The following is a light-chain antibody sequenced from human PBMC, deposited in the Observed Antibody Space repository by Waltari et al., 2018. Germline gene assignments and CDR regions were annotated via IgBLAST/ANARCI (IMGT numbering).Light chain of an antibody. CDR1: QSVRTY. V-gene: IGKV3-11*01. CDR2: DAS. J-gene: IGKJ4*01. Sequence: EIVLTQSPATLSLSPGERATLSCRASQSVRTYLAWYQHRPGQAPRPLIYDASNRATGVPARFSGSGSGTDFTLTISGLQPEDFAVYYCQERSNWPGGAFGGGTKVEIK. CDR3: QERSNWPGGA.